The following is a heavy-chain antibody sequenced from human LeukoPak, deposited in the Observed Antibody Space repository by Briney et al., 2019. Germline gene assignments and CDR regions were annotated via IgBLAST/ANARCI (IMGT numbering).Heavy chain of an antibody. CDR3: AREGITMIYYWFDP. D-gene: IGHD3-22*01. J-gene: IGHJ5*02. CDR1: GYTFTSYA. Sequence: ASVKVSCKASGYTFTSYAMHWVRQAPGQRLEWMGWINAGNGNTKYSQKFQGRVTITRDTFASTAYMELSSLRSEDTAVYYCAREGITMIYYWFDPWGQGTLVTVSS. V-gene: IGHV1-3*01. CDR2: INAGNGNT.